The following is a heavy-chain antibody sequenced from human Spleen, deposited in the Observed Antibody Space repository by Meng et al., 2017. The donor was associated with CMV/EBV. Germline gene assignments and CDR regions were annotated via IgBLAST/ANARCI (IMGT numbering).Heavy chain of an antibody. CDR1: GDSVSSNSAD. D-gene: IGHD6-6*01. J-gene: IGHJ5*02. CDR2: TYYRSKWYN. V-gene: IGHV6-1*01. CDR3: ARDEYGSSYWFDP. Sequence: SGDSVSSNSADWNWIRQSPSRGREWLGRTYYRSKWYNDYAGSVQSRITINPDTSKNQFSLQLISVTPEDTAVYYCARDEYGSSYWFDPWGQGTLVTVSS.